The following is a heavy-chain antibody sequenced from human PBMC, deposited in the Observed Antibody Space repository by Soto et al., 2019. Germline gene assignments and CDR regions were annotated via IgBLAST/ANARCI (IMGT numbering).Heavy chain of an antibody. CDR3: AKRNWNYWGGVDYYMDV. J-gene: IGHJ6*03. V-gene: IGHV3-23*01. Sequence: PGGSLRLSCAASGFTFSSYAMSWVRQAPGKGLEWVSAISGSGGSTYYADSVKGRFTISRDNSKNTLYLQMNSLRAEDTAVYYCAKRNWNYWGGVDYYMDVWGKGTTVTVSS. CDR1: GFTFSSYA. CDR2: ISGSGGST. D-gene: IGHD1-7*01.